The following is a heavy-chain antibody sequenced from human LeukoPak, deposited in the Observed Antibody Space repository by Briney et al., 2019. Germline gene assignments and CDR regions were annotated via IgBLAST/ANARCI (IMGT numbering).Heavy chain of an antibody. CDR1: GGSISSSSYY. CDR2: IYYSGST. J-gene: IGHJ4*02. D-gene: IGHD5-24*01. CDR3: ARDVPRNRDGYSVPFDY. Sequence: PSETLSLTCTVSGGSISSSSYYWGWIRQPPGKGLEWIGSIYYSGSTYYNPSLKSRVTISVDTSKNQFSLKLSSVTAADTAVYYCARDVPRNRDGYSVPFDYWGQGTLVTVSS. V-gene: IGHV4-39*07.